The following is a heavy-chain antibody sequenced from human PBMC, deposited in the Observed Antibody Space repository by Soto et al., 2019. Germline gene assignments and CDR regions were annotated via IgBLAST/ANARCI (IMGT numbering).Heavy chain of an antibody. Sequence: QVQLVESGGGVVQPGRSLRLSCAASGFTFSSYGMHWVRQAPGKGLEWVAVIWYDGSNKYYADSVKGRFTISRDNSKNTLYLQMNSLRAEDTAVYYCASGWGSGYYARGTYFDYWGQGTLVTVSS. V-gene: IGHV3-33*01. CDR3: ASGWGSGYYARGTYFDY. D-gene: IGHD3-22*01. J-gene: IGHJ4*02. CDR1: GFTFSSYG. CDR2: IWYDGSNK.